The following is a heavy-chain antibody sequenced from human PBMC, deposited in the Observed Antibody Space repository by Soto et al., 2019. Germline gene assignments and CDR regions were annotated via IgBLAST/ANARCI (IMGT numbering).Heavy chain of an antibody. Sequence: EVQLVESGGGLVQPGGSLRLSCAASGFTFSSYWMSWVRQAPGKGLEWVANIKQDGSEKYYVDSVKGRFTISRDNAKNSLYLQMNSLRDEDTAVYYCARAGYSYGYDSYYYYGMDVWGQGTTVTVSS. D-gene: IGHD5-18*01. CDR1: GFTFSSYW. CDR2: IKQDGSEK. J-gene: IGHJ6*02. V-gene: IGHV3-7*05. CDR3: ARAGYSYGYDSYYYYGMDV.